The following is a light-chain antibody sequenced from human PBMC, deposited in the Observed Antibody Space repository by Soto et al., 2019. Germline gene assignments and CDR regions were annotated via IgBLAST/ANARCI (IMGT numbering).Light chain of an antibody. J-gene: IGKJ4*01. V-gene: IGKV3-15*01. CDR3: QQYNNWPPLT. CDR1: QSVSSN. Sequence: EIVMTQSPATLSVSPGERATLSCRASQSVSSNLAWYQQKTGQAPRLLIYGASTRATGIPDRFSGSGSGTEFTLTISSLQSEDFAVYYCQQYNNWPPLTFGGGSKVEIK. CDR2: GAS.